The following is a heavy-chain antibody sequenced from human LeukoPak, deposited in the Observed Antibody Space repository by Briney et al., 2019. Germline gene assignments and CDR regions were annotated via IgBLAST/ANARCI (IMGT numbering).Heavy chain of an antibody. V-gene: IGHV1-18*01. CDR3: ARGRKYYDILTGHHDP. CDR1: GYTFTSYG. Sequence: ASVKVSCKASGYTFTSYGISWVRQAPGQGLEWMGWISAYNGNTNYAQKFQGRVTMTTDTSTSTAYMELRSLRSDDTAVYYCARGRKYYDILTGHHDPWGQGTLVTVSS. D-gene: IGHD3-9*01. CDR2: ISAYNGNT. J-gene: IGHJ5*02.